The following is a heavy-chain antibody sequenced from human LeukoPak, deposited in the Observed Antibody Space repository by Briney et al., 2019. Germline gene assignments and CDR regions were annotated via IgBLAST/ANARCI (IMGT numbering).Heavy chain of an antibody. V-gene: IGHV4-38-2*02. D-gene: IGHD6-13*01. CDR1: GYSISSGYY. CDR3: ARWGTWQQPHDY. J-gene: IGHJ4*02. CDR2: IYHSGST. Sequence: KPSETLSLTCTVSGYSISSGYYWGWIRQPPGKGLEWIGSIYHSGSTYYNPSLKSRVTISVDTSKNQFSLKLSSVTAADTAVYYCARWGTWQQPHDYWGQGTLVTVSS.